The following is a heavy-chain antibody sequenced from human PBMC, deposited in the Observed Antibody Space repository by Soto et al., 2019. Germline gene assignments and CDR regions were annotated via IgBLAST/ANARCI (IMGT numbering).Heavy chain of an antibody. CDR3: ARVGVLYYGSGVPDY. CDR2: IIPILGIA. D-gene: IGHD3-10*01. Sequence: QVQLVQSGAEVKKPGSSVTVSCKASGGTFSSYTISWVRQAPGQGLEWMGRIIPILGIANYAQKFQGRVTITADKSTSTAYMELSSLRSEDTAVYYCARVGVLYYGSGVPDYWGQGTLVTVSS. J-gene: IGHJ4*02. CDR1: GGTFSSYT. V-gene: IGHV1-69*02.